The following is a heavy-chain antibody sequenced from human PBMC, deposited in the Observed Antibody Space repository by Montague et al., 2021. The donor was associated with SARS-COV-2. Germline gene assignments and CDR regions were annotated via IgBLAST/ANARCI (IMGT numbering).Heavy chain of an antibody. CDR1: GFIFSDYY. CDR2: ISGSGSKT. D-gene: IGHD5-12*01. V-gene: IGHV3-11*01. CDR3: ARDQGGYGTFDI. Sequence: SLRLSCAASGFIFSDYYMTWIRQAPGKGLEWVSHISGSGSKTYYAESVKGRFTISRDTVNSSVYLQMKFLGAEDTAVYYCARDQGGYGTFDIWGQGTMVTVSS. J-gene: IGHJ3*02.